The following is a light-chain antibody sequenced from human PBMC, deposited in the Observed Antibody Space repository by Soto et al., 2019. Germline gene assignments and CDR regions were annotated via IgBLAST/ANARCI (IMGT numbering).Light chain of an antibody. V-gene: IGLV1-40*01. CDR2: DVN. CDR1: SSNIGAGYD. CDR3: TSYRRGPLYV. Sequence: QSVLTQPPSVSGAPGQRVTISCTGSSSNIGAGYDVHWYQHHPGKAPRLIIFDVNNRPSGVSARFSGSKSGNTASLTISGLQPEDEGHYYCTSYRRGPLYVFGTGTKVTVL. J-gene: IGLJ1*01.